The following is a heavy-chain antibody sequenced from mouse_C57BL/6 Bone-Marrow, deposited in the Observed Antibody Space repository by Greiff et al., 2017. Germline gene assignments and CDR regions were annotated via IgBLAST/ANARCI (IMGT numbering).Heavy chain of an antibody. CDR1: GYTFTDYN. D-gene: IGHD1-1*01. Sequence: VQLQQSGPELVKPGASVKIPCKASGYTFTDYNMDWVKQSHGKSLEWIGDINPNNGGTIYNQKFKGKATLTVDKSSSTAYMELRSLTSEDTAVYYCARFYYGRNYFDYWGQGTTLTVSS. V-gene: IGHV1-18*01. CDR3: ARFYYGRNYFDY. J-gene: IGHJ2*01. CDR2: INPNNGGT.